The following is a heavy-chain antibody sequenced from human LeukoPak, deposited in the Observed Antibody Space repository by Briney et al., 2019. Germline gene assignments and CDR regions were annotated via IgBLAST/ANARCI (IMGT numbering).Heavy chain of an antibody. Sequence: ASVKVSCKASGGTFSSYAISWVRQAPGQGLGWMGRIIPILGIANYAQKFQGRVTITADKSTSTAYMELSSLRSEDTAVYYCARDLPYYDILTDDYWGQGTLVTVSS. CDR1: GGTFSSYA. V-gene: IGHV1-69*04. D-gene: IGHD3-9*01. CDR3: ARDLPYYDILTDDY. CDR2: IIPILGIA. J-gene: IGHJ4*02.